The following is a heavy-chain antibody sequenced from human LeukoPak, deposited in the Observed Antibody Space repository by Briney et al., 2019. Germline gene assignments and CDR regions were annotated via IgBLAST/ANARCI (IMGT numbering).Heavy chain of an antibody. J-gene: IGHJ4*02. Sequence: SETLSLTCTVSGGSISSSSYYWGWIRQPPGKGLERIGSIYYSGSTYYNPSLKSRVTLSVDTSKNQLSLKLSSVTAADSAVYCGARSIRFFEFDYWGQGTLVTVSS. CDR1: GGSISSSSYY. CDR2: IYYSGST. D-gene: IGHD3-3*01. CDR3: ARSIRFFEFDY. V-gene: IGHV4-39*07.